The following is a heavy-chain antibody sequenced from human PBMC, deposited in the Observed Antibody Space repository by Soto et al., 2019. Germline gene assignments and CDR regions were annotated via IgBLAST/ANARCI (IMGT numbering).Heavy chain of an antibody. Sequence: QVQLVQSGAEVKRPGSSVKVSCKSSGGTFSSYPISWVRQAPGQGLEWMGGTNGNLGTGNYAKKFRGRLTITTDISTTTAYMELSSLTSEDTAVYYCATRDSHGYFRYFDNWGQGTLVTVSS. D-gene: IGHD4-17*01. CDR3: ATRDSHGYFRYFDN. CDR2: TNGNLGTG. V-gene: IGHV1-69*06. J-gene: IGHJ4*02. CDR1: GGTFSSYP.